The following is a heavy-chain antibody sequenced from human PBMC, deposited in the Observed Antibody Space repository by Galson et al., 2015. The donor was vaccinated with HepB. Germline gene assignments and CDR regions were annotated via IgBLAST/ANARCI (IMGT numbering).Heavy chain of an antibody. Sequence: SLRLSCAASGFTFSSYAMSWVRQAPGKGLEWVSAISGSGGSTYYADSVKSRFTISRDNSKNTLYLQMNSLRAEDTAVYYCAKDEGIVVVPAAIGPYYWGQGTLVTVSS. D-gene: IGHD2-2*01. V-gene: IGHV3-23*01. CDR1: GFTFSSYA. CDR3: AKDEGIVVVPAAIGPYY. J-gene: IGHJ4*02. CDR2: ISGSGGST.